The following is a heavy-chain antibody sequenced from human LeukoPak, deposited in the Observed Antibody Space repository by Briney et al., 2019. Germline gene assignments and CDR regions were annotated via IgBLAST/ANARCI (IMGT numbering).Heavy chain of an antibody. CDR2: IYYSGTT. CDR1: SGSFSSIRHY. Sequence: SETLSLTCTVSSGSFSSIRHYWAWIRQPPGKGLEWIGSIYYSGTTYYNPSLKSRVTISADTSKSQLSLNLNSLTAADTGVYYCARPGSGTYSDAFDIWGQGTMVTVSS. D-gene: IGHD1-26*01. CDR3: ARPGSGTYSDAFDI. J-gene: IGHJ3*02. V-gene: IGHV4-39*01.